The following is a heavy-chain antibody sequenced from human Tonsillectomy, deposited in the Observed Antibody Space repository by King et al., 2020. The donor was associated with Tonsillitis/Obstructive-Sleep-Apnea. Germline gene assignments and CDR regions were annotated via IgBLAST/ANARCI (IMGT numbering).Heavy chain of an antibody. Sequence: VQLVESGGGLVKPGGSLRLSCAASGFTFINAWMSWVRQAPGRGLEWVGRIKSKTDGGTTDYAAPVKGRFTISRDDSKNTLYLQMNSLKTEDTVVYYCTTDLVTPRAPLGVETVQHPVDYYYYMDVWGKGTTVTVSS. CDR1: GFTFINAW. V-gene: IGHV3-15*01. D-gene: IGHD3-16*01. J-gene: IGHJ6*03. CDR2: IKSKTDGGTT. CDR3: TTDLVTPRAPLGVETVQHPVDYYYYMDV.